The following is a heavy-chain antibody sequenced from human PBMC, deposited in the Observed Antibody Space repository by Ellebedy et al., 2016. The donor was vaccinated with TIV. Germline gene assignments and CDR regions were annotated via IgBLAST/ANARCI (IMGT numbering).Heavy chain of an antibody. CDR1: GFTVSYTY. D-gene: IGHD2-15*01. CDR2: IQTGGDT. J-gene: IGHJ5*02. CDR3: ASGVGSGWFAP. V-gene: IGHV3-53*01. Sequence: GESLKISCAASGFTVSYTYMNWVRQGPGKGLEWVSVIQTGGDTYYADSVKGRFTISRDRSKNTVFLQMNSLRAEDTAVYYCASGVGSGWFAPWGQGTLVTVSS.